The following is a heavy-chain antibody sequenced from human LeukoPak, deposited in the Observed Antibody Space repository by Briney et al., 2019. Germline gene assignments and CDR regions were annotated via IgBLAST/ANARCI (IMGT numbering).Heavy chain of an antibody. CDR2: ISYDGSNK. V-gene: IGHV3-30*03. Sequence: PGRSLRLSCAASGFTFSSYGMHWVRQAPGKGLEWVAVISYDGSNKYYADSVKGRFTISRDNSKNTLYLQMNSLRAEDTAVYYCARDLGYYYGSGVKGPWYFDLWGRGTLVTVSS. J-gene: IGHJ2*01. CDR1: GFTFSSYG. D-gene: IGHD3-10*01. CDR3: ARDLGYYYGSGVKGPWYFDL.